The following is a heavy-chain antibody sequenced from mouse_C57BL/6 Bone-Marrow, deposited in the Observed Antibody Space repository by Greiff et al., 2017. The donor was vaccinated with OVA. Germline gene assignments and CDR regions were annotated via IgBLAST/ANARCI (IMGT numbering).Heavy chain of an antibody. CDR3: AREGYCLYYYAMDY. J-gene: IGHJ4*01. CDR1: GYTFTSYD. D-gene: IGHD2-3*01. V-gene: IGHV1-85*01. CDR2: IYPRDGST. Sequence: VQLQQSGPELVKPGASVKLSCKASGYTFTSYDINWVKQRPGQGLEWIGWIYPRDGSTKYNEKFKGKATLTVDTSSSTAYMELHSLTSEDSAVYFGAREGYCLYYYAMDYWGQGTSVTVSS.